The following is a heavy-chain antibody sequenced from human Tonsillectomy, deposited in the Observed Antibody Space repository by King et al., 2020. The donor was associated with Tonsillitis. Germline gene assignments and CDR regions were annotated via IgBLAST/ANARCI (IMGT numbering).Heavy chain of an antibody. J-gene: IGHJ3*02. D-gene: IGHD6-19*01. CDR3: AKDSRLAQGYDAFDI. CDR1: VFTFSSYA. Sequence: VQLVESGGGLVQPGGSLRLSCAASVFTFSSYAMNWVRQAPGKGLEWVSAISGSGGSTYYVDSVKGRFSISRDNSKNMLFLQVSSLRAEDTAVYYCAKDSRLAQGYDAFDIWGQGTVVTVSS. CDR2: ISGSGGST. V-gene: IGHV3-23*04.